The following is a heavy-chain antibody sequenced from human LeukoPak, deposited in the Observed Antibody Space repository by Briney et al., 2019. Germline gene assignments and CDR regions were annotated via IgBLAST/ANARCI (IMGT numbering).Heavy chain of an antibody. V-gene: IGHV1-24*01. CDR3: ATDGYRASSSWYYSVY. CDR1: GGTFSSYA. D-gene: IGHD6-13*01. CDR2: FDPEDGET. Sequence: ASVKVSCKASGGTFSSYAISWVRQAPGKGLEWMGGFDPEDGETIYAQKFQGRVTMTEDTSTDTAYMELSSLRSEDTAVYYCATDGYRASSSWYYSVYWGQGTLVTVSS. J-gene: IGHJ4*02.